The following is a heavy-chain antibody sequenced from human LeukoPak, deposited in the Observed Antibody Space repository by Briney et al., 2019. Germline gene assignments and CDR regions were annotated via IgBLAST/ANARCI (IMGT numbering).Heavy chain of an antibody. J-gene: IGHJ6*02. D-gene: IGHD1-26*01. CDR1: GVSISSSSYY. CDR3: ARVFSYTSSYLGYYYGMDV. Sequence: SETLSLTCTVSGVSISSSSYYWGWIRQPPGKGLEWIGSIYYTGSTNYNPSLKSRVSISIDRSKSQFSLKLTSVTAADTAVYYCARVFSYTSSYLGYYYGMDVWGQGTTVTVSS. V-gene: IGHV4-39*07. CDR2: IYYTGST.